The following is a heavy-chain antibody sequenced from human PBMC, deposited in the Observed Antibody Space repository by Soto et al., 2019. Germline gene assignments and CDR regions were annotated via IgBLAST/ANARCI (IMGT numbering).Heavy chain of an antibody. J-gene: IGHJ3*02. Sequence: GGSLRLSCAASGFTFSSYWMSWVRQAPGKGLEWVANIKQDGSEKYYVDSVKGRFTISRDNAKNSLYLQMNSLRAEDTAVYYCAREPKAEYNWNDDGDAFDIWGQGTMVTVSS. D-gene: IGHD1-20*01. CDR1: GFTFSSYW. CDR3: AREPKAEYNWNDDGDAFDI. V-gene: IGHV3-7*01. CDR2: IKQDGSEK.